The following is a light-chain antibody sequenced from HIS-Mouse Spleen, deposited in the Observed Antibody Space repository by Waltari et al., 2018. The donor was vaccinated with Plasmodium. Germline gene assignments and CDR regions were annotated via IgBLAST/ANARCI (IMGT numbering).Light chain of an antibody. Sequence: QSALTQPPSASGSPAQPVTISCTATTSAAGGYTYVSWYHQHPGTAPNLMIYEVSTRPSGVPDRFSGSKAGNTASLTVSGLQAEDEADYYCSSYAGSNNLVFGGGTKLTVL. V-gene: IGLV2-8*01. CDR2: EVS. CDR1: TSAAGGYTY. CDR3: SSYAGSNNLV. J-gene: IGLJ2*01.